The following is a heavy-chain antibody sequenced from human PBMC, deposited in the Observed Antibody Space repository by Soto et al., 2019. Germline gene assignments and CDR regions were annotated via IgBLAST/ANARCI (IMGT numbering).Heavy chain of an antibody. V-gene: IGHV3-7*03. CDR1: GFTFSSYW. D-gene: IGHD2-21*02. J-gene: IGHJ5*02. Sequence: PGGSLRLSCAASGFTFSSYWMSWVRQAPGKGLEWVANIKQDGSEKYYVDSVKGRFTISRDNAKNSLYLQMNSLRAEDTAVYYCARTYCGGDCHTGTWWFDPWGQGTLVTVSS. CDR2: IKQDGSEK. CDR3: ARTYCGGDCHTGTWWFDP.